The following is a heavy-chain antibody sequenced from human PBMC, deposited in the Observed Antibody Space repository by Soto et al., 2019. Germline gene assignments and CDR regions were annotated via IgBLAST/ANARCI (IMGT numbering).Heavy chain of an antibody. D-gene: IGHD2-8*02. CDR3: TRKTGGYYFFEY. V-gene: IGHV4-28*01. CDR2: ISSGGAT. Sequence: QVQLQESGPGLVKPSDTLSLTCAVSGTSISGDYWWGWIRQTPGKGLEWIGYISSGGATHYNPSLGSRLTMSVDTSRSQSSLKLSSVTAVDAALYYCTRKTGGYYFFEYWGRGTMVTVSS. CDR1: GTSISGDYW. J-gene: IGHJ4*02.